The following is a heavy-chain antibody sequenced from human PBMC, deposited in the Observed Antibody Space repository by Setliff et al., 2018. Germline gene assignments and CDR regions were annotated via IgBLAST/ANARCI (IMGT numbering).Heavy chain of an antibody. J-gene: IGHJ3*02. CDR1: GGSISSSDW. CDR2: TYHGENT. Sequence: PSETLSLTCDVSGGSISSSDWWSWVRQPPGKELEWIGETYHGENTNYNPSLESRVTISLDESTNQFSLKMTSVTAADTAVYYCARDSSGYYVPGFDMWGQGKMVTVSS. CDR3: ARDSSGYYVPGFDM. D-gene: IGHD3-22*01. V-gene: IGHV4-4*02.